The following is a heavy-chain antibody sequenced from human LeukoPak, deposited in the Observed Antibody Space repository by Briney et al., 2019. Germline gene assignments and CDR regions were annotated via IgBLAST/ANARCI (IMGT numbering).Heavy chain of an antibody. CDR3: ARDGDGNFDY. Sequence: PGGSLRLSCAASGFPFSGASMNWIRQAPGKGLEWVAYISYSSNTIHYADSVKGRFTISRDNAKNSLYLQMNSLRAEDTAMYYCARDGDGNFDYWGQGTLVTVS. D-gene: IGHD4-17*01. CDR1: GFPFSGAS. CDR2: ISYSSNTI. J-gene: IGHJ4*02. V-gene: IGHV3-48*04.